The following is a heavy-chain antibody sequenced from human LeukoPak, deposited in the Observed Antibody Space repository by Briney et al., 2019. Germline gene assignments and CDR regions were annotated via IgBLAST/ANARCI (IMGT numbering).Heavy chain of an antibody. CDR1: GGSISTTNYY. D-gene: IGHD6-13*01. J-gene: IGHJ4*02. Sequence: NASETLSLTCTVSGGSISTTNYYWGWIRQPPWKGLEWIGSIYYGGSTYYNPPLKSRVTISVDTSKNQFSLKVNSVTAADTAVYYCARCVAVAAKYYFDYWGQGTLVTISS. CDR2: IYYGGST. CDR3: ARCVAVAAKYYFDY. V-gene: IGHV4-39*01.